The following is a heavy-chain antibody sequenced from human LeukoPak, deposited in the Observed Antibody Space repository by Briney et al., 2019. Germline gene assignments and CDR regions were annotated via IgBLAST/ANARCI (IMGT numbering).Heavy chain of an antibody. D-gene: IGHD3-22*01. CDR2: IKQDGSEK. Sequence: GRSLGLSCAASGFTFSSYWMSWVRQAPGKGLEWVANIKQDGSEKYYVDSVKGRFTISRDNAKNSLYLQMNSLRAEDTAVYYCARDLHYYDSSGYYPPLDYWGQGTLVTVSS. CDR3: ARDLHYYDSSGYYPPLDY. J-gene: IGHJ4*02. CDR1: GFTFSSYW. V-gene: IGHV3-7*01.